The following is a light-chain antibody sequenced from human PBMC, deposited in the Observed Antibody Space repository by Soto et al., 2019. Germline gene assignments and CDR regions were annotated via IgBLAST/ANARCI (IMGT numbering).Light chain of an antibody. CDR3: QQYHKWPLT. CDR2: GAS. V-gene: IGKV3-15*01. Sequence: EIVMTQSPATLSVSPGERATVPCRASQSVINNLAWYQQKPGQAPSLLIYGASARATGIPARFSGSGYGTEFTLTINSLQSEDFAVYYCQQYHKWPLTFGGGTRVEIK. J-gene: IGKJ4*01. CDR1: QSVINN.